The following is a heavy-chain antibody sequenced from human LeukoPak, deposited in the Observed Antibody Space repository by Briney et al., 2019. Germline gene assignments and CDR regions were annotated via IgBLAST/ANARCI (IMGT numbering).Heavy chain of an antibody. CDR1: GYTLTELS. CDR2: FDPEDGET. J-gene: IGHJ5*02. D-gene: IGHD2-21*01. Sequence: ASVKVSCTVSGYTLTELSMHWVRQAPGKGLEWMGGFDPEDGETIYAQKFQGRVTMTEDTSTDTAYMELSSLRSEDTAVYYCATNRWGSYWFDPWGQGTLVTVSS. V-gene: IGHV1-24*01. CDR3: ATNRWGSYWFDP.